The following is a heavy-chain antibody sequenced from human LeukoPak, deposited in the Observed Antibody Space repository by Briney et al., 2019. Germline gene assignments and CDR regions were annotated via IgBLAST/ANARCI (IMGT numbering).Heavy chain of an antibody. Sequence: GGSLRLSCAASGFTFSSYAMSWVRQAPGKGLEWVSGISGSGGSTYYADSVKGRFTISRDNSKNTLYLQMNSLRAEDTAVYYCASYCSSTSCYWYFGLWGRGTLVTVSS. D-gene: IGHD2-2*01. J-gene: IGHJ2*01. V-gene: IGHV3-23*01. CDR3: ASYCSSTSCYWYFGL. CDR1: GFTFSSYA. CDR2: ISGSGGST.